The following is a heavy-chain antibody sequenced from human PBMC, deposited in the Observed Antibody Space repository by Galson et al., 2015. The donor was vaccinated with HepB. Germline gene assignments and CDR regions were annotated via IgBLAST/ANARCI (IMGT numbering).Heavy chain of an antibody. Sequence: SVKVSCKASGSTFSSYDINWVRQATGQGLEWMGWTNPSSANTGYAQNFQGRVTMTRNTSISTAYMELSSLRSEDTAVYYCATSSTFGGDFDLWGRGTLVTVSS. CDR3: ATSSTFGGDFDL. CDR2: TNPSSANT. D-gene: IGHD3-3*01. CDR1: GSTFSSYD. J-gene: IGHJ2*01. V-gene: IGHV1-8*02.